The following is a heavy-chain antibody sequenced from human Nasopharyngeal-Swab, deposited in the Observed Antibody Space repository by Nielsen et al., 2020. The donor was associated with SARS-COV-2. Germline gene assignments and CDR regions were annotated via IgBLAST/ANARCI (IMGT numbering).Heavy chain of an antibody. D-gene: IGHD2-15*01. CDR1: GYTFTSYY. CDR3: ARDSVCSGGSCRAPFDY. J-gene: IGHJ4*02. V-gene: IGHV1-46*01. Sequence: ASVKVSCKASGYTFTSYYMYWVRQAPGQGLEWMGIINPSGGSTSYAQKFQGRVTMTRDTSTSTVYMELSSLRSEDTAVYYCARDSVCSGGSCRAPFDYWGQGTLVTVSS. CDR2: INPSGGST.